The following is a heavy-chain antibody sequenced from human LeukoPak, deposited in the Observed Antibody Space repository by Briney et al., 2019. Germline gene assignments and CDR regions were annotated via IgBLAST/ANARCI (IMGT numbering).Heavy chain of an antibody. CDR2: IIPMFGTS. CDR3: ASVTMVVSRSEAGAFDI. V-gene: IGHV1-69*05. CDR1: GGTFSSYA. Sequence: ASVKVSCKASGGTFSSYAITWVRQAPGQGLEWMGGIIPMFGTSNYAQKLQGRVTITTDESTRTAYMDLSSLRSEDTAVYYCASVTMVVSRSEAGAFDIWGQGTLVTVSS. D-gene: IGHD5/OR15-5a*01. J-gene: IGHJ3*02.